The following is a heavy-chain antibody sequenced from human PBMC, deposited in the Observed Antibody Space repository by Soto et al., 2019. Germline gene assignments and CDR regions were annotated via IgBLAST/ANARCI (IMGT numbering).Heavy chain of an antibody. Sequence: PSETLSLTCSVSGGSVRSGNHFFNWIRQPPGRGLEWLGYMYYTGVTNYNPSLKSRVSMSVDTSKDQFSLNLTSLTAADTAVYYCARGGEPLGYYGLDVWGQGTTVTVSS. J-gene: IGHJ6*02. CDR1: GGSVRSGNHF. CDR3: ARGGEPLGYYGLDV. V-gene: IGHV4-61*01. CDR2: MYYTGVT.